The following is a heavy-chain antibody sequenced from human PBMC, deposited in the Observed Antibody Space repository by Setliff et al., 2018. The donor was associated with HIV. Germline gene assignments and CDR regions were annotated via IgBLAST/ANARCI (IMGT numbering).Heavy chain of an antibody. V-gene: IGHV4-4*08. CDR3: ARGAPGLTYYDIRFDP. Sequence: SETLSLTCTVSGGSISSYYWSWIRQPPGKGLEWIGYIYTSGSTNYNPSLKSRVTISVDTSRNQFSLKLSSVTAADTAVYYCARGAPGLTYYDIRFDPWGQGTLVTVSS. CDR1: GGSISSYY. CDR2: IYTSGST. D-gene: IGHD3-9*01. J-gene: IGHJ5*02.